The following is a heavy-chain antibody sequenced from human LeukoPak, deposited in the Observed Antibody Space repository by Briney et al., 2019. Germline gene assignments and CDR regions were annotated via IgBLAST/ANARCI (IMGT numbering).Heavy chain of an antibody. CDR2: INHSGST. Sequence: SETLSLTCAVYGGSFSGYYWSWIRQPPGKGLEWIGEINHSGSTNYNPSLKSRVTISVDTSKNQFSLKLSSVTAAGTAVYYCARGGVRGVMWLGYWGQGTLVTVSS. J-gene: IGHJ4*02. V-gene: IGHV4-34*01. D-gene: IGHD3-10*01. CDR3: ARGGVRGVMWLGY. CDR1: GGSFSGYY.